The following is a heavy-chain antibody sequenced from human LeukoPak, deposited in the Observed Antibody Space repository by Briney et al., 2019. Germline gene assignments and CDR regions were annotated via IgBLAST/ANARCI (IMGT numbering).Heavy chain of an antibody. J-gene: IGHJ4*02. CDR1: GFIFSIYS. Sequence: GGSLRLSCAASGFIFSIYSMNWVRQAPGKGLEWVSSISSSSIYIYYADSVKDRFTISRDISKNTLYLQMNSLRAEDTAVYYCAKEAYLLSWGQGTLVTVSS. CDR3: AKEAYLLS. D-gene: IGHD2-21*01. V-gene: IGHV3-21*01. CDR2: ISSSSIYI.